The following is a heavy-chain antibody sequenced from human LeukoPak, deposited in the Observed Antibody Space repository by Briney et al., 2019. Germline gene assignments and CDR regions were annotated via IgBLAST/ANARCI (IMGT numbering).Heavy chain of an antibody. V-gene: IGHV4-59*08. CDR1: GGSISSYY. CDR3: ATSGYSSGWYLYAFDI. J-gene: IGHJ3*02. CDR2: IYYSGST. Sequence: SETLSLTCTVSGGSISSYYWSWIRQPPGKGLEWIGYIYYSGSTNYNPSLKSRVTISVDTSKNQFSLKLSSVTAADTAVCYCATSGYSSGWYLYAFDIWGQGTMVTVSS. D-gene: IGHD6-19*01.